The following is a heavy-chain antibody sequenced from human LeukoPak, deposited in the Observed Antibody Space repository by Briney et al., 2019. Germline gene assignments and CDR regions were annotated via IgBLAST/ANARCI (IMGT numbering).Heavy chain of an antibody. D-gene: IGHD2-2*01. CDR1: GYTFTCYG. CDR2: ISAYNGNT. V-gene: IGHV1-18*01. Sequence: ASVKVSCKASGYTFTCYGISWVRQAPGQGLEWMGWISAYNGNTNYAQKLQGRVTMTTDTSTSTAYMELRSLRSDDTAVYYCARGLLGYCSSTSCFEPYNWFDPWGQGTLVTVSS. CDR3: ARGLLGYCSSTSCFEPYNWFDP. J-gene: IGHJ5*02.